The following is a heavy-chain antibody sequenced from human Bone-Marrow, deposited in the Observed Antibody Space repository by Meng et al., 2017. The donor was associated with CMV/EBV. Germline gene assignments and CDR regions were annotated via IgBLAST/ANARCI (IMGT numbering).Heavy chain of an antibody. CDR1: GFTFSSYW. Sequence: GESLKISCAASGFTFSSYWMSWVRQAPGKGLEWVAVISYDGSNKYYADSVKGRFTISRDNSKNTLYLQMNSLRAEDTAVYYCARDLGDYWGQGTLVTVSS. CDR2: ISYDGSNK. CDR3: ARDLGDY. V-gene: IGHV3-30-3*01. J-gene: IGHJ4*02.